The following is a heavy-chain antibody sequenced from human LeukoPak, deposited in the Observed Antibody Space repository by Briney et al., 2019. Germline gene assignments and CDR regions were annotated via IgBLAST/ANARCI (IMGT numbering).Heavy chain of an antibody. CDR2: IIPILGIA. V-gene: IGHV1-69*04. CDR1: GGTFSSYA. Sequence: SVKVSCKASGGTFSSYAISWMRQAPGQGLEWMGRIIPILGIANYAQKFQGRVTITADKSTSTAYMELSSLRSEDTAVYYCARDEDYGMDVWGQGTTVTVSS. CDR3: ARDEDYGMDV. J-gene: IGHJ6*02.